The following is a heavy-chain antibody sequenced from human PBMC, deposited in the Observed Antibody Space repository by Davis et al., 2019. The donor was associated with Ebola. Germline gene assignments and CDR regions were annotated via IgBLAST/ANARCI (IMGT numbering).Heavy chain of an antibody. CDR2: IYYTGST. Sequence: PSETLSLTCTVSGGSISSGDYYWSWIRQPPGKGLEWIGYIYYTGSTNYNPSLKSRVTISVDTSKNQFSLKLSSVTAADTAVYYCARGIYGAYFDSWGQGTLVTVSS. D-gene: IGHD4-17*01. J-gene: IGHJ4*02. CDR1: GGSISSGDYY. V-gene: IGHV4-61*08. CDR3: ARGIYGAYFDS.